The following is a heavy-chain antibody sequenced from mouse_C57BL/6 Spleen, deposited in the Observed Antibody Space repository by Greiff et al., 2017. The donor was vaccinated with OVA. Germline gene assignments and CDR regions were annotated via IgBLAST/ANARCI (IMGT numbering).Heavy chain of an antibody. Sequence: EVKLVESGGGLVKPGGSLKLSCAASGFTFSSYAMSWVRQTPEKRLEWVATISDGGSYTYYPDNVKGRFTISRDNAKNNLYLQMSHLKSEDTAMYYCARDSLDGNFFFDYWGQGTTLTVSS. V-gene: IGHV5-4*01. J-gene: IGHJ2*01. CDR2: ISDGGSYT. D-gene: IGHD2-1*01. CDR1: GFTFSSYA. CDR3: ARDSLDGNFFFDY.